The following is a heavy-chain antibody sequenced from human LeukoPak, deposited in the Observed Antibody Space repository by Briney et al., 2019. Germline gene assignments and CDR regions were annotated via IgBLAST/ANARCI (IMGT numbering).Heavy chain of an antibody. CDR1: GFSFNTYW. Sequence: GESLRVSCAASGFSFNTYWMSWVRQAPGKGLEWVSAISGSGGSTYYADSVKGRFTISRDNSKSTLYLQMNSLRAEDTAVYYCAPVSPPNPWGQGTLVTVSS. D-gene: IGHD3-16*01. CDR2: ISGSGGST. CDR3: APVSPPNP. V-gene: IGHV3-23*01. J-gene: IGHJ5*02.